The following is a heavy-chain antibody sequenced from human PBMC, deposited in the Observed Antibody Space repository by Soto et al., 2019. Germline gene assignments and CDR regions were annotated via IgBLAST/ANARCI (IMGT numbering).Heavy chain of an antibody. Sequence: SVKVSCKASGGTFSSYAISWVRQAPGQGLEWMGGIIPIFGTANYAQKFQGRVTITADESTSTAYMKLSSLRSEDTAVYYCAGRIAVAGYYYFDYWGQGTLVTVSS. V-gene: IGHV1-69*13. CDR2: IIPIFGTA. D-gene: IGHD6-19*01. CDR1: GGTFSSYA. CDR3: AGRIAVAGYYYFDY. J-gene: IGHJ4*02.